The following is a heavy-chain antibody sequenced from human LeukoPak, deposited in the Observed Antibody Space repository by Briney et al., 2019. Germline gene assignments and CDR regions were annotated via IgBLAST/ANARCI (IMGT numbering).Heavy chain of an antibody. D-gene: IGHD6-13*01. CDR1: GFTFGGYA. V-gene: IGHV3-23*01. J-gene: IGHJ6*02. Sequence: TGGSLRLSCTASGFTFGGYAMTWVRQAPGKGLEWGSSISGGSEDSYYADSVKGRFTISRDNSRSTLYLQMNSLRADDTAVYYCGRTIAQYSNSWLYYFYGLDVWGQGTTVTVSS. CDR2: ISGGSEDS. CDR3: GRTIAQYSNSWLYYFYGLDV.